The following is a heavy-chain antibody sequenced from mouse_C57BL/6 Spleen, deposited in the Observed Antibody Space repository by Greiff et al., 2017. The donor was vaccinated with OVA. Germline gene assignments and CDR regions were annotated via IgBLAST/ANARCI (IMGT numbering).Heavy chain of an antibody. CDR1: GYTFTSYW. CDR3: ASRYSPYAMDY. D-gene: IGHD2-12*01. Sequence: QVQLKQPGAELVKPGASVKLSCKASGYTFTSYWMQWVKQRPGQGLEWIGEIDPSDSYTNYNQKFKGKATLTVDTSSSTAYMQLSSLTSEDSAVYYCASRYSPYAMDYWGQGTSVTVSS. V-gene: IGHV1-50*01. J-gene: IGHJ4*01. CDR2: IDPSDSYT.